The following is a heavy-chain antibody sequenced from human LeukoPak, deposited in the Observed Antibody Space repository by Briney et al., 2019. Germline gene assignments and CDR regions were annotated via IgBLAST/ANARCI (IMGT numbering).Heavy chain of an antibody. D-gene: IGHD3/OR15-3a*01. J-gene: IGHJ5*02. V-gene: IGHV1-46*01. CDR1: LYPVTSYY. CDR3: ARGGLPARSWFDP. CDR2: SNTSSGKT. Sequence: VSVKVSCKPSLYPVTSYYMNWVGRAAGPGLEGMGISNTSSGKTTHAHKFQGRVTVTRDTSTSTVYMELTSLRSEDTAVFYCARGGLPARSWFDPWGQGTLVTVSS.